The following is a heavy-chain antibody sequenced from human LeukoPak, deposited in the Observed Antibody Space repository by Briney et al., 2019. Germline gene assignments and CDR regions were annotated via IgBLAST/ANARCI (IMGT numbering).Heavy chain of an antibody. CDR2: ISSSSSYI. V-gene: IGHV3-21*01. Sequence: GGSLRLSCAASGFTFSSYSMNWVRQAPGKGLEWVSSISSSSSYIYYADSVKGRFTISRDNAKNSLYLQMNSLRAEDTAVYYCATALGYCSGGSCEFDYRGQGTLVTVSS. CDR1: GFTFSSYS. D-gene: IGHD2-15*01. J-gene: IGHJ4*02. CDR3: ATALGYCSGGSCEFDY.